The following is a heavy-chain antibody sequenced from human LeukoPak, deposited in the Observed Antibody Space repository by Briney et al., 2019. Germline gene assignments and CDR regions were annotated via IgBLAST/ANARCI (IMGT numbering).Heavy chain of an antibody. V-gene: IGHV4-39*07. CDR2: IYYSGST. Sequence: SETLPLTCTVSGGSISSSSYYWGWIRQPPGKGLEWIGSIYYSGSTYYNPSLKSRVTISVDTSKNQFSLKLSSVTAADTAVYYCAGLVGANYFDYWGQGTLVTVSS. J-gene: IGHJ4*02. D-gene: IGHD1-26*01. CDR3: AGLVGANYFDY. CDR1: GGSISSSSYY.